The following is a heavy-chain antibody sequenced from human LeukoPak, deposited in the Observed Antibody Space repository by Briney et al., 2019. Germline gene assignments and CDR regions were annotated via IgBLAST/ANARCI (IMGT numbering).Heavy chain of an antibody. CDR2: INPKSGGT. CDR3: ARDYCTDDDCYFGY. CDR1: GYIFIGSY. V-gene: IGHV1-2*02. J-gene: IGHJ4*02. Sequence: AASVKVSCKASGYIFIGSYVHWVRQAPGHGLEWMGWINPKSGGTDYAQKFQGRVTMTRDTSINTVYMELSSLRSDDTAMYYCARDYCTDDDCYFGYWGQGTLVTVSS. D-gene: IGHD2-8*01.